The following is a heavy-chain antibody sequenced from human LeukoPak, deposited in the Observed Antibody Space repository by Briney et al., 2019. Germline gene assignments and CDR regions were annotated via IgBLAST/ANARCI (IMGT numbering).Heavy chain of an antibody. CDR3: ARINYYDSGSVNYYYYYMDV. V-gene: IGHV1-18*01. CDR2: ISAYNGNT. J-gene: IGHJ6*03. D-gene: IGHD3-10*01. Sequence: GASVKVSCKASGYTFTSYGISWVRQAPGQGLEWMGWISAYNGNTNYAQKLQGRVTMTTDTSTSTAYMELRSLRSDDTAVYYCARINYYDSGSVNYYYYYMDVWGKGTTVIISS. CDR1: GYTFTSYG.